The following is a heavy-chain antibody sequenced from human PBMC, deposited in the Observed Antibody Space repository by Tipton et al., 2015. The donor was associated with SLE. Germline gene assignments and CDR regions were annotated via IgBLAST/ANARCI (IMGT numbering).Heavy chain of an antibody. CDR1: GGSISSYY. CDR2: IYYSGST. D-gene: IGHD3-3*01. V-gene: IGHV4-59*08. J-gene: IGHJ4*02. Sequence: TLSLTCTVSGGSISSYYWSWIRQPPGKGLEWIGYIYYSGSTNYNPPLKSRVTISVDTSKNQFSLKLSSVTAADTAVYYCARITIFGVVGFDYWGQGTLVTVSS. CDR3: ARITIFGVVGFDY.